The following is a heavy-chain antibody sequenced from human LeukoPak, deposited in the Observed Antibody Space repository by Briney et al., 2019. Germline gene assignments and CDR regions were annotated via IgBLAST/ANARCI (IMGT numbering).Heavy chain of an antibody. J-gene: IGHJ4*02. CDR2: INGEGSRT. CDR1: GFTFSIYG. D-gene: IGHD5-12*01. V-gene: IGHV3-74*01. Sequence: PGGSLRLSCAASGFTFSIYGMYWVRQAPGKGLVWVSRINGEGSRTTYADSVKGRFTISRDNAKNTLYLQMNSLRVEDTAVYYCARAWGYSDYDYYFDYWGQGTLVTVSS. CDR3: ARAWGYSDYDYYFDY.